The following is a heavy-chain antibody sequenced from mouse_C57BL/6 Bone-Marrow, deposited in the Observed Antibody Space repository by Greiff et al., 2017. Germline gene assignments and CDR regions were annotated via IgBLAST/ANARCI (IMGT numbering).Heavy chain of an antibody. Sequence: QVQLQQPGAELVKPGASVKLSCKASGYTFTSYWMHWVKQRPGQGLEWIGMIHPNSGSTNYNEKFKSKATLTVDKSSSTAYMQLSSLTSEDSAVYYGARAYYGSSPHWYFDVWGKGTTVTVSS. CDR3: ARAYYGSSPHWYFDV. CDR1: GYTFTSYW. V-gene: IGHV1-64*01. J-gene: IGHJ1*03. D-gene: IGHD1-1*01. CDR2: IHPNSGST.